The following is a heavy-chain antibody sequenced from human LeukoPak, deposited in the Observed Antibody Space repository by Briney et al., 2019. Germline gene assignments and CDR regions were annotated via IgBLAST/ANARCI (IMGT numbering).Heavy chain of an antibody. V-gene: IGHV3-7*01. CDR2: IKQDGSEK. CDR1: GFTFSSYW. CDR3: ARVGAYSSSSTPYYYYGMDV. D-gene: IGHD6-6*01. Sequence: PGGSLRLSCAASGFTFSSYWVSWVRQAPGKGLEWVANIKQDGSEKYYVDSVKGRFTISRNNATNSLYLQMNSLRAEDTAVYYCARVGAYSSSSTPYYYYGMDVWGQGTTVTVSS. J-gene: IGHJ6*02.